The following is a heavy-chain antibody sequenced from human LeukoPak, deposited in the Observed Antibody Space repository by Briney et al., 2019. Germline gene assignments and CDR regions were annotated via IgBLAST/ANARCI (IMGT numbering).Heavy chain of an antibody. D-gene: IGHD3-3*01. J-gene: IGHJ6*02. V-gene: IGHV1-2*02. CDR1: GYTFTGYY. Sequence: ASVKVSCKASGYTFTGYYMHWVRQAPGQGLEWMGWITPNSGGTNYAQKFQGRVTMTRDTSISTAYMELSRLRSDDTAVYYCARTIFGVDQYYYGMDVWGQGTTVTVSS. CDR2: ITPNSGGT. CDR3: ARTIFGVDQYYYGMDV.